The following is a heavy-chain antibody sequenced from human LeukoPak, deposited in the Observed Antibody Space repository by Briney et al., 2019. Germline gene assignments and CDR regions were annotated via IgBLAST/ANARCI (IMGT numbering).Heavy chain of an antibody. CDR1: GGSISSSYW. CDR3: ARLTGYRIESAFDI. V-gene: IGHV4-61*01. D-gene: IGHD3-9*01. Sequence: SETLSLTCAVSGGSISSSYWWSWIRQPPGKGLEWIGYIYYSGSTNYNPSLKSRVTISVDTSKNQFSLKLSSVTAADTAVYYCARLTGYRIESAFDIWGQGTMVTVSS. J-gene: IGHJ3*02. CDR2: IYYSGST.